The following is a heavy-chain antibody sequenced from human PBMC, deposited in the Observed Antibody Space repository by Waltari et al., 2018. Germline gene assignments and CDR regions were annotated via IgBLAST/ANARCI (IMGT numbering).Heavy chain of an antibody. CDR2: IYPGDPDT. J-gene: IGHJ3*02. V-gene: IGHV5-51*03. CDR1: GYSFTSYW. CDR3: ARIGVDTAMVTPDDAFDI. D-gene: IGHD5-18*01. Sequence: EVQLVQSGAEVKKPGESLKISCKGSGYSFTSYWIGWVRQMPGKGLEWMGLIYPGDPDTRYSPSFQGQVTISADKSISTAYLQWSSLKASDTAMYYCARIGVDTAMVTPDDAFDIWGQGTMVTVSS.